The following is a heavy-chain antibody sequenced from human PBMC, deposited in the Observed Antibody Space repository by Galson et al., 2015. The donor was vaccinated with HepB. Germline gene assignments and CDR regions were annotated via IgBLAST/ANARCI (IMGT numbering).Heavy chain of an antibody. CDR3: VRPADSYDFLTGYLPGYFDL. Sequence: ETLSLTCTVSGGSINSSYWSWIRQPPGKRLEWVGYVFYTGTTNYNPSLKSRVTMSVDTSNNQFSLKLNSVTAADTAIYYCVRPADSYDFLTGYLPGYFDLWGRGTLVTVSS. V-gene: IGHV4-59*08. CDR2: VFYTGTT. J-gene: IGHJ2*01. CDR1: GGSINSSY. D-gene: IGHD3-9*01.